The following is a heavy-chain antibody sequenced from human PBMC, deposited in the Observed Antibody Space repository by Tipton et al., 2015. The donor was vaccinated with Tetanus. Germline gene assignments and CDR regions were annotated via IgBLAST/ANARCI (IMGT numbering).Heavy chain of an antibody. Sequence: TLSLTCTVSGGSISSFYWSWIRQPPGKGLEWIGYIYYSGSAKYNPSLKSRVTISEDTSKNQFSLTLSSVTAADTAVYYCARHSAMPAAIVYYAMDVWGQGTTVTVSS. CDR1: GGSISSFY. D-gene: IGHD2-2*02. CDR2: IYYSGSA. CDR3: ARHSAMPAAIVYYAMDV. V-gene: IGHV4-59*08. J-gene: IGHJ6*02.